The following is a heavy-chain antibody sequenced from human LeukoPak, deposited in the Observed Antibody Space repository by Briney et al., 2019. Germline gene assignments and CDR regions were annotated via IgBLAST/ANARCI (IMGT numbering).Heavy chain of an antibody. CDR1: GGSITSYY. D-gene: IGHD2-2*01. V-gene: IGHV4-59*01. CDR2: IYYSGNT. Sequence: PSETLSLTCTVSGGSITSYYYTWIRQPPGKGLEWIGYIYYSGNTNYNPSLKSRVTMSLDMSKNQFSLKLSSVTAADTAVYYCARGVDTLVVPFDYWGQGTLVTVSS. J-gene: IGHJ4*02. CDR3: ARGVDTLVVPFDY.